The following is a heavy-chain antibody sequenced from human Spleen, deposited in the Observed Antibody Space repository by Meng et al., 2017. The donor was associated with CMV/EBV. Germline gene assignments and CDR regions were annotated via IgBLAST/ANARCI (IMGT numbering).Heavy chain of an antibody. CDR3: ARQGVSGSYDFDY. Sequence: GESLKISCAASGFTFSSYGMHWVRQAPGKGLEWVAFIRYDGSNKYYADSVKGRFTISRDNSKNTLYLQMNSLRAEDTAVYYCARQGVSGSYDFDYWGQGTPVTVSS. CDR2: IRYDGSNK. J-gene: IGHJ4*02. V-gene: IGHV3-30*02. D-gene: IGHD1-26*01. CDR1: GFTFSSYG.